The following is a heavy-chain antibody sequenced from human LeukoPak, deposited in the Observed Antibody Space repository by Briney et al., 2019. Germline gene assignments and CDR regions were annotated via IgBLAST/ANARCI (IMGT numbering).Heavy chain of an antibody. CDR1: GYTFTGYY. CDR2: INPNSGGT. J-gene: IGHJ3*02. D-gene: IGHD6-19*01. Sequence: ASVKVSCKASGYTFTGYYMHWVRQAPGQGLEWMGWINPNSGGTNYAQKFQGRVTMTRDTSISTAYMELSRLRSDDTAVYYCAREPNSGGWYRGKSNAFDIWGQGTMVTVSS. CDR3: AREPNSGGWYRGKSNAFDI. V-gene: IGHV1-2*02.